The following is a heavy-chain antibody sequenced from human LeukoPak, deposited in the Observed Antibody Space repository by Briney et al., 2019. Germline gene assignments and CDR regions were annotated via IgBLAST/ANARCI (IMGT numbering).Heavy chain of an antibody. J-gene: IGHJ4*02. Sequence: PGGSLRLSCAASGFTFSSYSMNWVRQAPGKGLEWVSSISSSSSYIYYADSVKGRFTISRDNAKNSLYLQMNSLRAEDTAVYYCARDIEYYYGSEPLVARRFDYWGQGTLVTVSS. V-gene: IGHV3-21*01. CDR2: ISSSSSYI. CDR1: GFTFSSYS. CDR3: ARDIEYYYGSEPLVARRFDY. D-gene: IGHD3-10*01.